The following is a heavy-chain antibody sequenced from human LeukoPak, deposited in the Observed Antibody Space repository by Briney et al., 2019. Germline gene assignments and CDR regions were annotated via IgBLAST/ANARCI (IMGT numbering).Heavy chain of an antibody. D-gene: IGHD5-12*01. CDR2: INPNSGGT. J-gene: IGHJ4*02. CDR1: GYTFTGYY. CDR3: ARDGYRGNDY. Sequence: GASVKVSCKASGYTFTGYYMHWVRQAPGQGLEWMGWINPNSGGTNYAQKFQARVTITRDTSSSTAYMELSRLRSADTAVYYCARDGYRGNDYWGQGTLVTVSS. V-gene: IGHV1-2*02.